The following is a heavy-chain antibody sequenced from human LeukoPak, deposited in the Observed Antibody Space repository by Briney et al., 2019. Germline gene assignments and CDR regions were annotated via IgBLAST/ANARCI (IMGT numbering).Heavy chain of an antibody. CDR1: GYTFTGYY. V-gene: IGHV1-2*02. CDR3: ARGDTSVDY. CDR2: INPNSGGT. J-gene: IGHJ4*02. D-gene: IGHD2-2*01. Sequence: ASVKVSCKASGYTFTGYYMHWVRQAPGQGLEWMGWINPNSGGTNYAQKLQGGVTMTTDTSTSTAYMELRSLRSDDTAVYYCARGDTSVDYWGQGTLVTVSS.